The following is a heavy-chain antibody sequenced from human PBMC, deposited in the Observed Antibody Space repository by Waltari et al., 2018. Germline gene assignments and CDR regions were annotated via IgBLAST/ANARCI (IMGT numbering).Heavy chain of an antibody. J-gene: IGHJ3*02. V-gene: IGHV4-38-2*02. D-gene: IGHD1-26*01. Sequence: QVLLQESGPGLLKPSETLSLTGTVAGYSISRGYYWAWIRQPPGKGLEWIASIYHTGDTYHNPSLKSRVTISIDTSKNFFSLKLDSVTAADTAVYFCARATVGSTTTESFDIWGQGTLVSVSS. CDR1: GYSISRGYY. CDR3: ARATVGSTTTESFDI. CDR2: IYHTGDT.